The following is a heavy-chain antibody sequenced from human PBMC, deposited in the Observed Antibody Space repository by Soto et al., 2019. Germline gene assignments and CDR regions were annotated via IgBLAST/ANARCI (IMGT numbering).Heavy chain of an antibody. D-gene: IGHD3-3*01. CDR3: AKDDYDFWSGYSQYTYYYYYMDV. V-gene: IGHV3-30*18. CDR2: ISYDGSNK. Sequence: GGSLRLSCAASGFTFSSYGMHWVRQAPGKGLEWVAVISYDGSNKYYADSVKGRFTISRDNSKNTLYLQMNSLRAEDTAVYYCAKDDYDFWSGYSQYTYYYYYMDVWGKGTTVTVSS. J-gene: IGHJ6*03. CDR1: GFTFSSYG.